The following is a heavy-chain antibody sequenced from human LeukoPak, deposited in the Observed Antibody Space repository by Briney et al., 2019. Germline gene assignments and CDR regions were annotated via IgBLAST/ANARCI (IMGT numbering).Heavy chain of an antibody. Sequence: ASVKVSCKASGYIFTDYAIHWLRQAPGQRPEWMGWMNAGNGNTKYSQKFQGRITLIRDTSAATAYMELSSLRHDDLAVFYCARGRGTSGTNRDFYYYYYMDVWGKGTTVTISS. V-gene: IGHV1-3*01. J-gene: IGHJ6*03. CDR3: ARGRGTSGTNRDFYYYYYMDV. CDR1: GYIFTDYA. CDR2: MNAGNGNT. D-gene: IGHD2-2*01.